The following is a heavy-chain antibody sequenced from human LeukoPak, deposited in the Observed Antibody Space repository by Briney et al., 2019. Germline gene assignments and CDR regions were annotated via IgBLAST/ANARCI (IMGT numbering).Heavy chain of an antibody. CDR1: GFTFSSYA. Sequence: GGSLRLSCAASGFTFSSYAMSWVRQAPGKGLEWVSGISGSGGSTYYADSVKGRFTISRDNSKNTLYLQMNSLRAEDTAVYYCAKDEWNIVVVPAAAIDYWGQGTLVTVSS. J-gene: IGHJ4*02. D-gene: IGHD2-2*01. CDR3: AKDEWNIVVVPAAAIDY. V-gene: IGHV3-23*01. CDR2: ISGSGGST.